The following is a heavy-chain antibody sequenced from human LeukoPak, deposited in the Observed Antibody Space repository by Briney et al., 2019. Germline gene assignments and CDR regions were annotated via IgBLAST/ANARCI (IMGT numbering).Heavy chain of an antibody. CDR2: MYISGET. Sequence: SETLSLTCTVSGGSISTYYWSWIRQPAGKGLEWIGRMYISGETNYNPSHKSRVTVSLDTSKNHFSLKLNSVTAADTAVYFCASGIQGAGNNYWGQGTLVTVSS. CDR1: GGSISTYY. D-gene: IGHD6-19*01. CDR3: ASGIQGAGNNY. V-gene: IGHV4-4*07. J-gene: IGHJ4*02.